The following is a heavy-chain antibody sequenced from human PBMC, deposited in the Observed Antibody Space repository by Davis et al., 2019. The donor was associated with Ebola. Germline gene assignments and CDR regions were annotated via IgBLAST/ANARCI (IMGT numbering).Heavy chain of an antibody. D-gene: IGHD2-8*02. V-gene: IGHV3-30*18. CDR1: GISFSIYG. CDR2: ISPDGSDK. Sequence: GESLKISCAASGISFSIYGMFWVRQAPGKVMEWVAVISPDGSDKNYADSGKGRFTISRDNSKNTLDLQMNSLRPEDTAVYYCVKTRSNWWNDALEIWGRGTMVIVSS. CDR3: VKTRSNWWNDALEI. J-gene: IGHJ3*02.